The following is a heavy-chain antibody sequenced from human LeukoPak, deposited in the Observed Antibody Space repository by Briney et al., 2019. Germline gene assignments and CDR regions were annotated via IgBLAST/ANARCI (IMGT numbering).Heavy chain of an antibody. D-gene: IGHD2-15*01. CDR2: INHSGST. V-gene: IGHV4-34*01. J-gene: IGHJ4*02. Sequence: PSETLSLTCAVYGGSFSGYYWSWIRQPPGKGPEWIGEINHSGSTNYNPSLKSRVTISVDTSKNQFSLKLSSVTAADTAVYYCARKDSYYFDYWGQGTLVTVSS. CDR1: GGSFSGYY. CDR3: ARKDSYYFDY.